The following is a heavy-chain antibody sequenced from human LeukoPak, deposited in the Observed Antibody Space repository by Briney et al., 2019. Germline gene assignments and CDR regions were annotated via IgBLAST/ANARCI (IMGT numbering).Heavy chain of an antibody. D-gene: IGHD3-10*02. V-gene: IGHV4-4*07. CDR1: GGSMRTYY. CDR2: IYSSGST. CDR3: ARGCCSGSNRFQP. Sequence: KPSETLSLTCSVSGGSMRTYYWSWIRQPAGKDLEWIGHIYSSGSTNYNPSLKSRVTMSVDTSKNQLSLKLNSVTAADTAVYYCARGCCSGSNRFQPWPQEPLVIVSS. J-gene: IGHJ5*02.